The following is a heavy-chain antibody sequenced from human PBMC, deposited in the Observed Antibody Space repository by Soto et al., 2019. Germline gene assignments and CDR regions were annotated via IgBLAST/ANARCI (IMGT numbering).Heavy chain of an antibody. Sequence: GASVKVSCKACGGSFSSYTISWVRQAPGQGLEWMGRIIPILGIANYAQKFQGRVTITADKSTSTAYMELSSLRSEDTAVYYCARDRSLAAAGPTRVKDYYYYYMDVWGKGTTVTVSS. CDR1: GGSFSSYT. CDR3: ARDRSLAAAGPTRVKDYYYYYMDV. V-gene: IGHV1-69*04. D-gene: IGHD6-13*01. CDR2: IIPILGIA. J-gene: IGHJ6*03.